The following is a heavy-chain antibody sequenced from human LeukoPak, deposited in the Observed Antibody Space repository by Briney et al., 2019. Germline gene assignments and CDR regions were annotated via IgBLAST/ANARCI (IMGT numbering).Heavy chain of an antibody. D-gene: IGHD6-19*01. Sequence: GESLKISCKGSGYSFTSYWIGWVRQMPGKGLEWMGIIYPGDTDTRYSPSFQGQVTISADKSISTAYLQWSSLKASDTAMYYCARRGRIAVAGTGFDYWGQGTLVTVSS. V-gene: IGHV5-51*01. J-gene: IGHJ4*02. CDR1: GYSFTSYW. CDR3: ARRGRIAVAGTGFDY. CDR2: IYPGDTDT.